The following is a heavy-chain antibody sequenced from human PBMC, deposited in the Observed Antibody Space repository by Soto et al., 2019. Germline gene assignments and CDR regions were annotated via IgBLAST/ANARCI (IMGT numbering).Heavy chain of an antibody. CDR2: INHSGST. D-gene: IGHD6-19*01. CDR3: ARGTTLAGTFPFDY. V-gene: IGHV4-34*01. J-gene: IGHJ4*02. Sequence: SETLALTCAVYGGSFSGYYWSWIRQPPGKGLEWIGEINHSGSTNYNPSLKSRVTISVDTSKNQFSLKLSSVTAADTAVYYCARGTTLAGTFPFDYWGQGTLVTVSS. CDR1: GGSFSGYY.